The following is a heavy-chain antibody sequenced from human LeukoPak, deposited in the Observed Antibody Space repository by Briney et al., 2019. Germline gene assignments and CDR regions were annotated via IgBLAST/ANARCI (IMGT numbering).Heavy chain of an antibody. J-gene: IGHJ4*02. CDR3: ARRNTAMVAGLDY. CDR2: MNPNSGNK. CDR1: GYTFTTYD. Sequence: RASVNVSCKASGYTFTTYDINWVRQATGQGFEWMGWMNPNSGNKGYAQKFQGRVTMTRNTSISTAFMELSGLRSEDTAVYFCARRNTAMVAGLDYWGQGSLVTVSS. V-gene: IGHV1-8*01. D-gene: IGHD5-18*01.